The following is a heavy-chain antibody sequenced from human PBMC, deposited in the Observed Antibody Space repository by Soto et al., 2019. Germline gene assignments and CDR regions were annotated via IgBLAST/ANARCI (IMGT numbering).Heavy chain of an antibody. V-gene: IGHV3-23*01. Sequence: EVQLLESGGGLVQPGGSLRLSCAASGFTFSSYAMSWVRQAPGKGLEWVSAISGSGGSTYYADSVKGRFTISRDNSKNTLYLQMNSLRAEDTAVYYCAKDPYYYGSGSYENWFDPWGQGTLVTVSS. CDR2: ISGSGGST. CDR3: AKDPYYYGSGSYENWFDP. D-gene: IGHD3-10*01. CDR1: GFTFSSYA. J-gene: IGHJ5*02.